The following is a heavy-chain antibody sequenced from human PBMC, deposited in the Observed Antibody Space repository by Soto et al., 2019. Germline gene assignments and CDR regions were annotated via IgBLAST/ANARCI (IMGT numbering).Heavy chain of an antibody. J-gene: IGHJ4*02. Sequence: QVQLVQSGAEVRTPGASVKVSCKASGYTFTSYDINWVRQATGQGPEWMGWMNPDSGNTGYVQKFQGRVTMTRNTAISTAYMELSSLRSDDTAVYYCARSVGGSNLNFDYWGQGTLVTVSS. V-gene: IGHV1-8*01. D-gene: IGHD3-10*01. CDR1: GYTFTSYD. CDR3: ARSVGGSNLNFDY. CDR2: MNPDSGNT.